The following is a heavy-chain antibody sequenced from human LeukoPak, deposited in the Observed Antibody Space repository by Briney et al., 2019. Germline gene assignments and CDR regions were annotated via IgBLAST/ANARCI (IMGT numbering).Heavy chain of an antibody. D-gene: IGHD5-12*01. CDR3: AKDVGGYGGYEGALGS. CDR2: VSFDGSSK. J-gene: IGHJ5*02. CDR1: GFTFNLYG. Sequence: GGSLRLSCAASGFTFNLYGLHWVRQAPGKGLEWVARVSFDGSSKYYADSVKGRLTISRDNSKNTLYLQMNSLRPEDTAVYYCAKDVGGYGGYEGALGSWGQGTLVTVSS. V-gene: IGHV3-30*18.